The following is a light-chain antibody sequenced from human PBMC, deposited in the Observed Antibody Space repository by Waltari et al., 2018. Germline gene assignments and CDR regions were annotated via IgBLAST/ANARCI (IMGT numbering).Light chain of an antibody. CDR1: SSDVGGYNF. Sequence: QSALTQPRSVSGSPGQSVTIPCTGTSSDVGGYNFVPWYQKYPGKAPKLMIYDVNKRPSGVPDRFSGSKSGNTASLIISGLQTEDEADYYCCSYAGYYTVFGGGTKLTVL. J-gene: IGLJ3*02. CDR3: CSYAGYYTV. V-gene: IGLV2-11*01. CDR2: DVN.